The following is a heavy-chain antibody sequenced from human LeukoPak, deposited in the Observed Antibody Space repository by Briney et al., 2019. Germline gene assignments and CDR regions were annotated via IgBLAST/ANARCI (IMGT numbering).Heavy chain of an antibody. Sequence: GGSLGLSCAASGFTFNRFTMNWVRQAPGKGLEWVSFISTSSSYIYYADSVKGRFTISRHNAKNSLYLQLNSLRSEDAAVYYCAGVEGGGGWFGESLPWGQGTLVTVSS. V-gene: IGHV3-21*04. D-gene: IGHD3-10*01. CDR1: GFTFNRFT. CDR2: ISTSSSYI. CDR3: AGVEGGGGWFGESLP. J-gene: IGHJ4*02.